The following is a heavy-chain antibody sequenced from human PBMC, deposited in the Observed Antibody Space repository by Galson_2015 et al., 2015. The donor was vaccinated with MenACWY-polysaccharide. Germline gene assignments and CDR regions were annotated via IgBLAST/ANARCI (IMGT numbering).Heavy chain of an antibody. CDR3: ARDYCGRTSCDGLDV. Sequence: SLRLSCAASGFTFSSSWMHWVRQAPGKGLEWVAVISYDATNKYYAESVKGRFSISRDNSKNTMYVQMNDLRAEDTATYYCARDYCGRTSCDGLDVWGQGTTVTVSS. V-gene: IGHV3-30-3*01. J-gene: IGHJ6*02. D-gene: IGHD3-10*01. CDR1: GFTFSSSW. CDR2: ISYDATNK.